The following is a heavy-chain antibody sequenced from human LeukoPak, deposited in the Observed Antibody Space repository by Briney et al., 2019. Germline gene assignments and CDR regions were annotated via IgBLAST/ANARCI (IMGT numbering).Heavy chain of an antibody. CDR2: IFPIFGTA. CDR3: ARGQGGYSYGYVGYYYGMDV. J-gene: IGHJ6*04. D-gene: IGHD5-18*01. Sequence: GSSLKVSCKASGDTFSSYAISWVRQAPGQGLEWMGGIFPIFGTANYAQKFQGRVTITADESTSTAYMELSSLRSEDTAVYYCARGQGGYSYGYVGYYYGMDVWGKGTTVTVSS. V-gene: IGHV1-69*01. CDR1: GDTFSSYA.